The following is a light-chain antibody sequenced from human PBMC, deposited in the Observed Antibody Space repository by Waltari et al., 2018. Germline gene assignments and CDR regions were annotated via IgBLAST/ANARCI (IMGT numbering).Light chain of an antibody. V-gene: IGKV4-1*01. CDR3: QQYYSAPFT. CDR2: WAS. Sequence: DIVMTQSPDSLAVSLGERATINCKSSQSVLYSSNNKNYLAWYQQKPGQPPNLLIYWASTRKSGVPDRFSGSGSGTDFTLTISSLQAEDVAVYYCQQYYSAPFTFGPGTNVHIK. CDR1: QSVLYSSNNKNY. J-gene: IGKJ3*01.